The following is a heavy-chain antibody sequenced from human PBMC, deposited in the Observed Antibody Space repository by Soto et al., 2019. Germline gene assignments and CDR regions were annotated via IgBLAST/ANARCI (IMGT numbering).Heavy chain of an antibody. CDR1: GGSFSGYY. V-gene: IGHV4-34*01. J-gene: IGHJ5*02. Sequence: ETLSLTCAVYGGSFSGYYWSWIRQPPGKGLEWIGEINHSGSTNYNPSLKSRVTISVDTSKNQFSLKLSSVTAADTAVYYCARDQRLVVVPAAIHHWFDPWGQGTLVTVSS. CDR3: ARDQRLVVVPAAIHHWFDP. CDR2: INHSGST. D-gene: IGHD2-2*02.